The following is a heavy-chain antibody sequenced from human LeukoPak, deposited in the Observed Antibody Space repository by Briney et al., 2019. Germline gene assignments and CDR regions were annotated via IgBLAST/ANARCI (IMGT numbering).Heavy chain of an antibody. D-gene: IGHD6-13*01. V-gene: IGHV3-30-3*01. CDR3: ARDAQQLGYFDY. Sequence: GGSLWLSCAASAFTFSSYDMHWVRQAPGKGLEWVAVISYDGSNKYYADSVKGRFTISRDNSKNTLYLQMNSLRAEDTAVYYCARDAQQLGYFDYWGQGTLVTVSS. CDR2: ISYDGSNK. J-gene: IGHJ4*02. CDR1: AFTFSSYD.